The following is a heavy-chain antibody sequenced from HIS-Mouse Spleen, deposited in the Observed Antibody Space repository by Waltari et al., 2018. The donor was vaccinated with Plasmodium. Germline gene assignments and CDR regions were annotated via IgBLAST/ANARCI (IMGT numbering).Heavy chain of an antibody. CDR3: ARVLGYKAAAGTFVEYFQH. J-gene: IGHJ1*01. Sequence: QVQLVQSGAEVKKPGASVKVSCKASGYTFTGYYMHWVRQAPGQGLEWIGWTNPNSGGTNHGQKFQGRVTMTRDTSISTAYMELSRLRSDDTAVYYCARVLGYKAAAGTFVEYFQHWGQGTLVTVSS. V-gene: IGHV1-2*02. D-gene: IGHD6-13*01. CDR2: TNPNSGGT. CDR1: GYTFTGYY.